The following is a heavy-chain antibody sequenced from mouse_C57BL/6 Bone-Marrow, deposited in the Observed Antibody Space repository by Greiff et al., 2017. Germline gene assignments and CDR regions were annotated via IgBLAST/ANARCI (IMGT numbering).Heavy chain of an antibody. CDR1: GYSFTDYH. Sequence: SGPALVKPGASVKISCKASGYSFTDYHMNWVKQSHGKSLEWIGVINPHYGTTNYNQKFKGKATLTVDQSSSTADMQLNSLTSEDTEVYYCATSSRFAYWGQGTLVTVSA. CDR3: ATSSRFAY. V-gene: IGHV1-39*01. CDR2: INPHYGTT. J-gene: IGHJ3*01.